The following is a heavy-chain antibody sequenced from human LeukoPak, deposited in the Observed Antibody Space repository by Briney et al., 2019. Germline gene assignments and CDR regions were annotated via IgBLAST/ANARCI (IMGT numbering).Heavy chain of an antibody. CDR2: ISHSGST. CDR3: ARTYSGYFHD. V-gene: IGHV4-4*02. J-gene: IGHJ4*02. Sequence: SGTLSLTCAVSGGSISCSDWWSWVRPAPGKGLEWIGEISHSGSTNYNPSLKSRVTISIDKSKNQFSLKLTSVTAADMAVYYCARTYSGYFHDWGQGTLVTVSS. CDR1: GGSISCSDW. D-gene: IGHD2-21*01.